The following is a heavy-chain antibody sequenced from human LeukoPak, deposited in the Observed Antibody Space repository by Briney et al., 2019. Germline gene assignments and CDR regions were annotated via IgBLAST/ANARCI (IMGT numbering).Heavy chain of an antibody. CDR1: GFTVSSNY. D-gene: IGHD3-22*01. V-gene: IGHV3-53*01. CDR2: IYSGGST. J-gene: IGHJ4*02. Sequence: TGGSLRLSCAASGFTVSSNYMSWVRQAPGKGLEWASVIYSGGSTYYADSVKGRFTISRDNSKNTLYLQMNSLRAEDTAVYYCARDTKSYDSSGYYYSYYFDYWGQGTLVTVSS. CDR3: ARDTKSYDSSGYYYSYYFDY.